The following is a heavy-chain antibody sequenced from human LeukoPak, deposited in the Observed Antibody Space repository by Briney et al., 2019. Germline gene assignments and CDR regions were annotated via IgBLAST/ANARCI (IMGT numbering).Heavy chain of an antibody. D-gene: IGHD5-12*01. CDR2: IIPIFGTA. V-gene: IGHV1-69*01. Sequence: GASVKVSCKASGGTFSSYAISWVRQAPGQGLEWMGGIIPIFGTANYAQKFQGRVTITADESTSTAYMELSSLRSEDTAVYYCAKDSGYDQVGDPGLDYWGQGTLVTVSS. CDR1: GGTFSSYA. J-gene: IGHJ4*02. CDR3: AKDSGYDQVGDPGLDY.